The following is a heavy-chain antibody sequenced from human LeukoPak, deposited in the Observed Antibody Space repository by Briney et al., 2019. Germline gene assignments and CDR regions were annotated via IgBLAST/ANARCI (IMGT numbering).Heavy chain of an antibody. CDR3: ARDWYCSGGSCYDCFDP. Sequence: GASVKVSCKASGYTFTSYDINWVRQATGQGLEWMGWMNPNSGNTGYAQKFQGRVTMTTDTSTSTAYMDLRSLRTDDTAVYYCARDWYCSGGSCYDCFDPWGQGTLVTVSS. D-gene: IGHD2-15*01. V-gene: IGHV1-8*01. J-gene: IGHJ5*02. CDR2: MNPNSGNT. CDR1: GYTFTSYD.